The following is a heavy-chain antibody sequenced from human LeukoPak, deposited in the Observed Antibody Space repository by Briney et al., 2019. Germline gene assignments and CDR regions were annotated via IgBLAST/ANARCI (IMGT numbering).Heavy chain of an antibody. CDR1: GYTFTSYD. J-gene: IGHJ6*03. V-gene: IGHV1-8*01. CDR2: MNPNSGNT. Sequence: ASVKVPCKASGYTFTSYDINWVRQATGQGLEWMGWMNPNSGNTGYAQKFQGRVTMTRNTSISTAYMELSSLRSEDTAVYYCARTSPTYYYMDVWGKGTTVTVSS. CDR3: ARTSPTYYYMDV. D-gene: IGHD4-17*01.